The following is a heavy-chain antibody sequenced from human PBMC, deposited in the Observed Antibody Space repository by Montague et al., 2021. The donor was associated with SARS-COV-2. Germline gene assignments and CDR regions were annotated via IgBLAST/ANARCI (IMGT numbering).Heavy chain of an antibody. CDR2: MKYDGSEE. CDR1: GFAFSSSW. V-gene: IGHV3-7*01. J-gene: IGHJ4*01. CDR3: ARDPNSSGGNMGSF. D-gene: IGHD6-19*01. Sequence: SLRLSWAASGFAFSSSWMSWVRQSPGKGLEWVAIMKYDGSEEYYVDSVKGRFTISRDNARRSVFLQMNSLRAEDTAVYFCARDPNSSGGNMGSFWGRGTLVSVSS.